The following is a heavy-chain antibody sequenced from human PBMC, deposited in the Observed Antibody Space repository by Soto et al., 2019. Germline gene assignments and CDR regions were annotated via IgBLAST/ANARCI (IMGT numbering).Heavy chain of an antibody. CDR2: IYYSGST. J-gene: IGHJ5*02. CDR1: GGSISSSSYY. CDR3: AMVRGVIITDHWFDP. Sequence: SETLSLSCTVSGGSISSSSYYWGWIRQPPGKGLEWIGSIYYSGSTYYNPSLKSRVTISVDTSKNQFSLKLCSVTAADTAVYYCAMVRGVIITDHWFDPWGQGTLVT. V-gene: IGHV4-39*01. D-gene: IGHD3-10*01.